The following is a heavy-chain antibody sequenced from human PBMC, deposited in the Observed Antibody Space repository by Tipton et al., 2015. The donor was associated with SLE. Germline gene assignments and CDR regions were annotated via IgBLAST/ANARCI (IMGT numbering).Heavy chain of an antibody. Sequence: TLSLTCTVSGGSISSGGYYWSWIRQHPEKGLEWIGEINHSGSIHYNPSLKSRVTISVDTSRKQLSLSLSSVTAADSAVYYCARPPEYGMDVWGKGTTVTVSS. CDR1: GGSISSGGYY. V-gene: IGHV4-31*03. CDR3: ARPPEYGMDV. J-gene: IGHJ6*03. CDR2: INHSGSI. D-gene: IGHD2/OR15-2a*01.